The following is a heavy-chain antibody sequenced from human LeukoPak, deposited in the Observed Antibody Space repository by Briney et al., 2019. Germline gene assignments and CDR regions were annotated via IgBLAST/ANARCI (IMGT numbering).Heavy chain of an antibody. CDR2: ISGDGVFA. Sequence: PRGSLRLSCAASGFTFDDYVLHWVRQAPGKGLEWVSLISGDGVFAYYADSVKGRFTVSRDNSRNSLYLHMNSMRTEDTALYYCAKAYSSSSSGYFDYWGQGTLVTVSS. CDR1: GFTFDDYV. J-gene: IGHJ4*02. V-gene: IGHV3-43*02. CDR3: AKAYSSSSSGYFDY. D-gene: IGHD6-6*01.